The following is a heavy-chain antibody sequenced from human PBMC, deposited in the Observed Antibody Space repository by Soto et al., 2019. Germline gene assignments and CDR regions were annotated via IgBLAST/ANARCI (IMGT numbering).Heavy chain of an antibody. J-gene: IGHJ4*02. Sequence: SETLSLTCTVSGGSVSSGSYYWSWIRQPPGKGLECVGYIYYSGSTNYNPSLKSRVTISVDTSKNQFSLKLSSVTAADTAVYYCARGGASIAVAGIDYWGQGTLVTVSS. CDR2: IYYSGST. CDR3: ARGGASIAVAGIDY. CDR1: GGSVSSGSYY. V-gene: IGHV4-61*01. D-gene: IGHD6-19*01.